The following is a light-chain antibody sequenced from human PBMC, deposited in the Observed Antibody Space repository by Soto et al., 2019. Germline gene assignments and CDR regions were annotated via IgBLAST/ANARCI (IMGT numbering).Light chain of an antibody. J-gene: IGLJ1*01. CDR3: SSFTSSSTYV. CDR2: EVC. Sequence: QSVLTQPPSVSGSPAQSVTISCTGTSSDVGSYHRVSWYQQPPGTAPKVMIYEVCNRPSGVPDPFSGSKSGNTASLTISGLQAEDEADYYCSSFTSSSTYVYGTGTKVTVL. V-gene: IGLV2-18*02. CDR1: SSDVGSYHR.